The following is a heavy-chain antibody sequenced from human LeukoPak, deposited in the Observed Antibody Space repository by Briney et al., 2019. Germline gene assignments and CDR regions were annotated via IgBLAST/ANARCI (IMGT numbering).Heavy chain of an antibody. V-gene: IGHV3-9*01. Sequence: GGSLRLSCAASGFAFGDYAMYWVRQVPGKGLEWVSGINWNSGTIGYADSVKGRFTISRDNAKNTLYLQMNSLRAEDTAVYYCARDPTTSPFYYYYGMDVWGQGTTVTVSS. D-gene: IGHD4-17*01. J-gene: IGHJ6*02. CDR3: ARDPTTSPFYYYYGMDV. CDR2: INWNSGTI. CDR1: GFAFGDYA.